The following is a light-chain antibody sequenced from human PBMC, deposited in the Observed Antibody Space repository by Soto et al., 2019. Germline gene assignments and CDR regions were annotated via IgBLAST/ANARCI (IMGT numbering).Light chain of an antibody. V-gene: IGKV3-15*01. CDR2: GAS. J-gene: IGKJ5*01. Sequence: EIVLTQSPATLSLSPGERATLSCRASQSVASYLAWYQQRPGQAPRLLIYGASTRATDTPVRFRGSGSGTEFTLTISSLQSEDFAVYYCQQYNNWPPSIIFGQGTRLEIK. CDR3: QQYNNWPPSII. CDR1: QSVASY.